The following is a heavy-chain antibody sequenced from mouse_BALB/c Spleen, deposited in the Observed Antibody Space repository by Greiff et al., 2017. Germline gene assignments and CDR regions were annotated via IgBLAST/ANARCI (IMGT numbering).Heavy chain of an antibody. CDR3: ARTPIYDGYPYAMDY. V-gene: IGHV2-9*02. CDR2: IWAGGST. CDR1: GFSLTSYG. D-gene: IGHD2-3*01. J-gene: IGHJ4*01. Sequence: VKLVESGPGLVAPSQSLSITCTVSGFSLTSYGVHWVRQPPGKGLEWLGVIWAGGSTNYNSALMSRLSISKDNSKSQVFLKMNSLQTDDTAMYYCARTPIYDGYPYAMDYWGQGTSVTVSS.